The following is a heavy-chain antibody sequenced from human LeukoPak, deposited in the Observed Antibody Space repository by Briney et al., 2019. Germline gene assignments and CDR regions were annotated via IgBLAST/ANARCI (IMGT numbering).Heavy chain of an antibody. J-gene: IGHJ4*02. Sequence: GGSLRLSCAASGFTFSTYSMNWVRQAPGKGLEWVSYIGSSGSTIYYADSVKGRFTISRDNAKNSLYLQMNSLRAEDTAVYYCVRDYGGSSPFDYWGQGTLVTVSS. CDR3: VRDYGGSSPFDY. D-gene: IGHD4-23*01. CDR1: GFTFSTYS. CDR2: IGSSGSTI. V-gene: IGHV3-48*04.